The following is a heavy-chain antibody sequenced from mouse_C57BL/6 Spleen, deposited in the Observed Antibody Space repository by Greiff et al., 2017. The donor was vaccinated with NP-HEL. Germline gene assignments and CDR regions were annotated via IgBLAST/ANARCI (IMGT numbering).Heavy chain of an antibody. V-gene: IGHV5-4*01. CDR1: GFTFSSYA. D-gene: IGHD3-2*02. Sequence: EVKVVESGGGLVKPGGSLKLSCAASGFTFSSYAMSWVRQTPEKRLEWVATISDGGSYTYYPDNVKGRFTISRDNAKNNLYLQMSHLKSEDTAMYYCAREGAQATDWFAYWGQGTLVTVSA. CDR3: AREGAQATDWFAY. CDR2: ISDGGSYT. J-gene: IGHJ3*01.